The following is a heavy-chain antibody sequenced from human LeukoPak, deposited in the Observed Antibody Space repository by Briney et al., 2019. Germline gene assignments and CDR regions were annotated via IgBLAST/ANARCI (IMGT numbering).Heavy chain of an antibody. V-gene: IGHV3-21*01. CDR3: ARYSGTYRDY. Sequence: PGGSLRLSCVASGFSFSRYNMNWVRRAPGKGLEWVSSITSGSSYIFYADSVKGRFTISRDNAKNSLYLQMSSLRAEDTAVYYCARYSGTYRDYWGQGTLVTVSS. D-gene: IGHD1-26*01. CDR2: ITSGSSYI. J-gene: IGHJ4*02. CDR1: GFSFSRYN.